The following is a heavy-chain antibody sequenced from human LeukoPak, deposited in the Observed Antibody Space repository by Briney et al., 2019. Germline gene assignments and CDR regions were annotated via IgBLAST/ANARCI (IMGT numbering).Heavy chain of an antibody. J-gene: IGHJ4*02. CDR3: ARTPMATIYADY. Sequence: SETLSLTCTVSGGSMSTYYWSWIRQPPGKGLEWIGYIYYSGSTNYNPSLKSRVTISVDTSKNQFSLKLSSVTAADTAVYYCARTPMATIYADYWGQGTLVTVSS. CDR2: IYYSGST. CDR1: GGSMSTYY. D-gene: IGHD5-24*01. V-gene: IGHV4-59*01.